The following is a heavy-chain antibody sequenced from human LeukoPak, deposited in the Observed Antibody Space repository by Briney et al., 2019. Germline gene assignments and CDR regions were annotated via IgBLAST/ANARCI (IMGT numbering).Heavy chain of an antibody. V-gene: IGHV3-53*01. CDR1: GFTVSSNY. CDR2: IYSGGGI. D-gene: IGHD6-19*01. J-gene: IGHJ4*02. Sequence: PGGSLRLSCAASGFTVSSNYMTWVRQAPGKGLEWVSVIYSGGGIFYADSVKGRFTISRDNSKNTLYLQMNSLRAEDTAVYYCARAGGLRIAVAPIDCWGQGTLVTVSS. CDR3: ARAGGLRIAVAPIDC.